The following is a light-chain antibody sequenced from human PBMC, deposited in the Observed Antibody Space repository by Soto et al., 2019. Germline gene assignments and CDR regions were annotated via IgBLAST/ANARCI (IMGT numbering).Light chain of an antibody. CDR1: QSISSY. Sequence: DVPMTQSPSSLSASVGDRVTITCRASQSISSYLNWYQQKPGKAPTLLIYAASSFQSGVPSRFSGCGTETDFTLTISSLQPEDFATYYCQQNYSTPLTFGPGTKVDIK. V-gene: IGKV1-39*01. CDR3: QQNYSTPLT. J-gene: IGKJ3*01. CDR2: AAS.